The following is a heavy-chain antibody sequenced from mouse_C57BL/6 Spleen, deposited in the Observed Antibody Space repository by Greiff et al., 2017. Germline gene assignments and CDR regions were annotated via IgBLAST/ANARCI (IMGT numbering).Heavy chain of an antibody. D-gene: IGHD2-4*01. V-gene: IGHV1-81*01. CDR3: ERYDYGLYYFDY. CDR1: GYTFTSYG. J-gene: IGHJ2*01. CDR2: IYPRSGNT. Sequence: QVQLKESGAELARPGASVKLSCKASGYTFTSYGISWVKQRTGQGLEWIGEIYPRSGNTYYNEKFKGKATMTADKSSSTAYMELRSLTSEDSAVYFCERYDYGLYYFDYWGQGTTLTVSS.